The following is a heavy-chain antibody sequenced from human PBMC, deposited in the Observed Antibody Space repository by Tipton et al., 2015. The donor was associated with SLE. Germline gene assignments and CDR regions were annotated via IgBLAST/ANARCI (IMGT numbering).Heavy chain of an antibody. CDR2: IYYSGST. Sequence: TLSLTCTVSGGSLSSSSYYWGWIRQPPGKGLEWVGCIYYSGSTYYNPSLKRRVTISVDTSKNQFSLKLSSVTAADTAVYYCARRLSYGDYVYFDYWGQGTLVTVSS. J-gene: IGHJ4*02. CDR3: ARRLSYGDYVYFDY. CDR1: GGSLSSSSYY. D-gene: IGHD4-17*01. V-gene: IGHV4-39*07.